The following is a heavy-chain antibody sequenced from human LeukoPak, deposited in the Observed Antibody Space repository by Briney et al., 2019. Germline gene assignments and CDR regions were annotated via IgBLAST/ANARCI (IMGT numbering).Heavy chain of an antibody. CDR2: ISYDGSNK. V-gene: IGHV3-30*14. D-gene: IGHD4-23*01. CDR1: GFTFSSYA. CDR3: ARESVYGGPLDY. Sequence: GRSLRLSCAASGFTFSSYAMHWVRQAPGKGLEWVAVISYDGSNKYYADSVKGRFTISRDNSMNTLYLQMGSLRAEDMAVYYCARESVYGGPLDYWGQGTLVTVSS. J-gene: IGHJ4*02.